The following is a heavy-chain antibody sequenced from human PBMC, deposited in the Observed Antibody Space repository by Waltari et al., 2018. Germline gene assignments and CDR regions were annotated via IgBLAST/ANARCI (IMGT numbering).Heavy chain of an antibody. CDR2: VSYNGST. CDR3: ARQVVWWYFDV. D-gene: IGHD2-15*01. CDR1: GVDLYGGSVTTTSYW. Sequence: QLQLQESGPGLVKPSETLSLACNLSGVDLYGGSVTTTSYWWAWLRQPPGTALEGIGRVSYNGSTHFTPALSSRVPMSVDASKNQFSLKLVSVTAADTAVYFCARQVVWWYFDVWGRGTRLTVSS. J-gene: IGHJ2*01. V-gene: IGHV4-39*01.